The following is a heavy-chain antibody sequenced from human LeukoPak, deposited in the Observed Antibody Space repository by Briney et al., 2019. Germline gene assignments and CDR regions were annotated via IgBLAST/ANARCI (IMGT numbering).Heavy chain of an antibody. CDR3: ARLVGATHLDY. J-gene: IGHJ4*02. D-gene: IGHD1-26*01. Sequence: SETLSLTCTVSGGSISSSSYYWGWIRQPPGKGLEWIGSIYYSGSTYYNPSLKSRVTISVDTSKNQFSLKLSSVTAADTAVYYCARLVGATHLDYWGQGTLVTVSS. CDR2: IYYSGST. CDR1: GGSISSSSYY. V-gene: IGHV4-39*01.